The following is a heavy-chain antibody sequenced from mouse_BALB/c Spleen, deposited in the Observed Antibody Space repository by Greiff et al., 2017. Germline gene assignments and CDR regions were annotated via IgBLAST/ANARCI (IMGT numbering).Heavy chain of an antibody. V-gene: IGHV5-9-4*01. Sequence: EVKVVESGGGLVKPGGSLKLSCAASGFTFSSYAMSWVRQSPEKRLEWVAEISSGGSYTYYPDTVTGRFTISRDNAKNTLYLEMSSLRSEDTAMYYCARGDGNYHYAMDYWGQGTSVTVSS. CDR3: ARGDGNYHYAMDY. D-gene: IGHD2-1*01. J-gene: IGHJ4*01. CDR2: ISSGGSYT. CDR1: GFTFSSYA.